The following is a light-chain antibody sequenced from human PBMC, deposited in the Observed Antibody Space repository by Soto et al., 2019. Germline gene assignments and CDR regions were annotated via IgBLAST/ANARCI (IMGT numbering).Light chain of an antibody. J-gene: IGKJ1*01. CDR1: QSFLHSNGYNY. CDR2: DAS. CDR3: QQYNSYSWT. V-gene: IGKV2-28*01. Sequence: DIVMTQSPLSLPVTPGEPASISCRSSQSFLHSNGYNYLDWYLQKPGQSPQLLIYDASSLESGVPSRFSGSGSGTEFTLTISSLQPDDFATYYCQQYNSYSWTFGQGTKV.